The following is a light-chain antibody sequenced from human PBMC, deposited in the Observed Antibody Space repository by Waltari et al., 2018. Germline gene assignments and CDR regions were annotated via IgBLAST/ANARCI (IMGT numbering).Light chain of an antibody. Sequence: EIVLTQSPATLPLSPGERATLSCRASQSVRNYLAWYQQKPGQAPRLLIYEASDRATGIPARCSGSGSGTDFTLTISSLEPEDFAVYYCQQRNSWPLTFGGGTKVEIK. CDR1: QSVRNY. CDR3: QQRNSWPLT. V-gene: IGKV3-11*01. CDR2: EAS. J-gene: IGKJ4*01.